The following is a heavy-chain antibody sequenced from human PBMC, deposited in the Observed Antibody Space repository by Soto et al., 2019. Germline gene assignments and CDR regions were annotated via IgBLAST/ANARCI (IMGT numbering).Heavy chain of an antibody. Sequence: PAETLSLTCAVSGGFVSRYYWSWVRQSPGKGLELIGYIHHTGSTNYNPSLKSRVTMSLDTSRNQFSLKLYSVTAADTAVYYCARSIDSSGFYFSNCWGQGTLVTVSS. CDR3: ARSIDSSGFYFSNC. V-gene: IGHV4-59*02. CDR2: IHHTGST. CDR1: GGFVSRYY. D-gene: IGHD3-22*01. J-gene: IGHJ4*02.